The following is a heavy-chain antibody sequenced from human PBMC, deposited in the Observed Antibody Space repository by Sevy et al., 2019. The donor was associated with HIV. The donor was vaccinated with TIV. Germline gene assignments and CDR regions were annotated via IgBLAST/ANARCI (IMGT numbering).Heavy chain of an antibody. J-gene: IGHJ4*02. Sequence: GGSLRLSCAASGFTFSDYYMSWIRQAPGKGLEWVSYISSSGSTIYYPTSVKGRFTTSRENAKNSQYLQMNSLGAEDTAVYYCGRGRAGSGYRECWGQGTLVTVSS. CDR2: ISSSGSTI. V-gene: IGHV3-11*01. CDR1: GFTFSDYY. CDR3: GRGRAGSGYREC. D-gene: IGHD3-22*01.